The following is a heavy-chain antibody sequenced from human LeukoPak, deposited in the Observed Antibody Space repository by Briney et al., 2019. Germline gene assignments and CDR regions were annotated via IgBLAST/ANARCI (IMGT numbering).Heavy chain of an antibody. CDR3: ARRFDSTLSHYYYMDV. D-gene: IGHD3-22*01. CDR1: GGSFSGYY. CDR2: IYYSGST. V-gene: IGHV4-59*08. Sequence: TSSETLSLTCAVYGGSFSGYYWSWIRQPPGKGLEWIGYIYYSGSTNYNPSLKSRVTISVDTSKNQFSLKLSSVTAADTAIYYCARRFDSTLSHYYYMDVWGKGTTVTVSS. J-gene: IGHJ6*03.